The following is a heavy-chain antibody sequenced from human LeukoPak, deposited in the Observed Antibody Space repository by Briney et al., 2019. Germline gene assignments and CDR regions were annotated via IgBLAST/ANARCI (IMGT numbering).Heavy chain of an antibody. D-gene: IGHD3-9*01. CDR2: IRTTAEGAKYA. Sequence: PGGSLRLSCATSGFSFTDYPMNWVRQAPGKGLEWISNIRTTAEGAKYAYYADSVKGRVTISRDDGKNTLYLHMNGLRDDDTAVYYRVTDQRYAFDYWGQGILVTVSS. CDR3: VTDQRYAFDY. J-gene: IGHJ4*02. V-gene: IGHV3-48*02. CDR1: GFSFTDYP.